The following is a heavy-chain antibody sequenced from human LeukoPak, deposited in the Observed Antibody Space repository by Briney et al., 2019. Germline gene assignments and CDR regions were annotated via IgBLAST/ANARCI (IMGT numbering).Heavy chain of an antibody. CDR2: INHSGST. J-gene: IGHJ4*02. CDR1: GGSFSGYY. Sequence: SETLSLTCAVYGGSFSGYYWSWIRQPPGKGLEWIGEINHSGSTNYNPSLKSRVTISVDTSKNQFSLKLSSVTAADTAVYYCARMDGSGDEYYFDYWGQGTLVTVSS. V-gene: IGHV4-34*01. D-gene: IGHD3-10*01. CDR3: ARMDGSGDEYYFDY.